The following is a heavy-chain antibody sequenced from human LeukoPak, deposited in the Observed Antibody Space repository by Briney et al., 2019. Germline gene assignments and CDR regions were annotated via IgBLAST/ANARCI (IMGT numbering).Heavy chain of an antibody. D-gene: IGHD3-10*01. CDR1: GFTFSSYA. J-gene: IGHJ4*02. Sequence: GGSLRVSCAASGFTFSSYAMSWVRQAPGNGLEWLSYISTSSRSTYYADSVKGRFTISRDNAKNTLFLDMHSLRPGDSAVYYCARSAVRGVACDYWGQGTLLTVSS. V-gene: IGHV3-48*01. CDR3: ARSAVRGVACDY. CDR2: ISTSSRST.